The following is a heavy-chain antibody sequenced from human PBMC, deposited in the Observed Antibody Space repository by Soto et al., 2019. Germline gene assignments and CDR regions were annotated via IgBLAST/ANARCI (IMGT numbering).Heavy chain of an antibody. Sequence: PSETLSLTCTVSGDSINTYTWTWIRQPPGKGLEWIGYIFSSGSTNYNPSLQSRLTMSVDTSKNLFSLKLNSVTAADTAVYYCARGDPELDYWGQGTLVTVSS. V-gene: IGHV4-59*01. CDR2: IFSSGST. CDR3: ARGDPELDY. J-gene: IGHJ4*02. CDR1: GDSINTYT. D-gene: IGHD1-26*01.